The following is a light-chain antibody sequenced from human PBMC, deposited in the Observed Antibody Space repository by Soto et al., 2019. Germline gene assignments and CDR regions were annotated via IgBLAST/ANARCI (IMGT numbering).Light chain of an antibody. V-gene: IGKV3-20*01. J-gene: IGKJ5*01. CDR3: QQYGTSPRIT. Sequence: EKVMWHSPDTLSVSPGERDTLSCRARQSVSSYLAWYQQKPAQAPRLLIYDAASRATSIPDRFIGSGSGTDFILTISSLEPEDFSVYYCQQYGTSPRITFGQGTRLEIK. CDR2: DAA. CDR1: QSVSSY.